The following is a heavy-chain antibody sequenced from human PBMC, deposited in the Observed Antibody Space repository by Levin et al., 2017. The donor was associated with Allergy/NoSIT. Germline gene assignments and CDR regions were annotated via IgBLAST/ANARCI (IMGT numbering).Heavy chain of an antibody. J-gene: IGHJ4*02. D-gene: IGHD6-19*01. CDR3: ARDPGIAVAPSFDY. CDR2: ISSSSSYI. Sequence: GGSLRLSCAASGFTFSSYSMNWVRQAPGKGLEWVSSISSSSSYIYYADSVKGRFTISRDNAKNSLYLQMNSLRAEDTAVYYCARDPGIAVAPSFDYWGQGTLVTVSS. V-gene: IGHV3-21*01. CDR1: GFTFSSYS.